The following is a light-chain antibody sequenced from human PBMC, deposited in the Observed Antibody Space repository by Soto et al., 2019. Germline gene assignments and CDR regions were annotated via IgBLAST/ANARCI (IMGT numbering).Light chain of an antibody. V-gene: IGLV1-40*01. CDR3: QSYDSSLSAWV. CDR2: GNI. J-gene: IGLJ2*01. Sequence: SVLTEPPSVSGAPGQRVTISCTGNNSNIGAGYDVHWYQQLPGTAPKLLIYGNINRPSGVPDRFSGSKSGASVSLAITGLQVEDEADYYCQSYDSSLSAWVFGGGTKLTVL. CDR1: NSNIGAGYD.